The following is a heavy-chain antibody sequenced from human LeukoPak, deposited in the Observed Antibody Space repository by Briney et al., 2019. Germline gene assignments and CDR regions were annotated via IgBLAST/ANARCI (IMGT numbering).Heavy chain of an antibody. CDR1: GFTVSSIH. Sequence: GGSLRLSCAASGFTVSSIHMVWVRQAPGKGLEWVSVAYTGGNSYYADSVKGRFIISRDISKNTLYLQMNSLRAEDSALYYCARGGRGSAAVVAPRSFDIWGQGTMVTVSS. D-gene: IGHD3-22*01. CDR2: AYTGGNS. CDR3: ARGGRGSAAVVAPRSFDI. J-gene: IGHJ3*02. V-gene: IGHV3-53*01.